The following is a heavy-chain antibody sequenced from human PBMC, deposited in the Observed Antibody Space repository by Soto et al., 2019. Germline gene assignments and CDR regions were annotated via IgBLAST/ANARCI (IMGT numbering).Heavy chain of an antibody. CDR1: GGTFSSYA. V-gene: IGHV1-69*06. J-gene: IGHJ5*02. CDR3: ATVISSGWYITNWFDP. CDR2: IIPIFGET. Sequence: GASVKVSCKASGGTFSSYAISWVRQAPGQGLEWMGGIIPIFGETIYAQKFQGRVTMTEDTSTDTAYMELSSLRSEDTAVYYCATVISSGWYITNWFDPWGQGTLVTVSS. D-gene: IGHD6-19*01.